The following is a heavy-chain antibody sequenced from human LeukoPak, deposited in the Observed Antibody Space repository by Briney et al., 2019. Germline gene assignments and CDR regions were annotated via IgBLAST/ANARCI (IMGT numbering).Heavy chain of an antibody. CDR1: GFTFSSYS. CDR3: ARDLRAMIVAGGAFDI. V-gene: IGHV3-21*01. Sequence: GGSLRLSCAASGFTFSSYSMNWVHQAPGKGLEWVSSISSSSSYIYYADSVKGRFTISRDNAKNSLYLQMNSLRAEDTAVYYCARDLRAMIVAGGAFDIWGQGTMVTVSS. D-gene: IGHD3-22*01. J-gene: IGHJ3*02. CDR2: ISSSSSYI.